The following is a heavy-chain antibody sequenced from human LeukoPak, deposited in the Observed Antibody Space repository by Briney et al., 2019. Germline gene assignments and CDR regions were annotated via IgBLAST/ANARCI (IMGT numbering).Heavy chain of an antibody. CDR3: AGDMRVCSGGSCYNYYYMDV. J-gene: IGHJ6*03. D-gene: IGHD2-15*01. CDR1: GGSISSSSYY. V-gene: IGHV4-39*07. CDR2: IYHSGST. Sequence: SETLSLTCTVSGGSISSSSYYWGWIRQSPGKGLGWIGYIYHSGSTYYNPSLKSRVTISVDRSKNQFSLKLSSVTAADTAVYYCAGDMRVCSGGSCYNYYYMDVWGKGTTVTVSS.